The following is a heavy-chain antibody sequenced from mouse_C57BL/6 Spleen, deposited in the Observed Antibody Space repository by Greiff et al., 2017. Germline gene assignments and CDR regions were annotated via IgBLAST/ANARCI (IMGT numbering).Heavy chain of an antibody. V-gene: IGHV5-9*01. D-gene: IGHD2-4*01. J-gene: IGHJ1*03. CDR1: GFTFSSYT. Sequence: KLMESGGGLVKPGGSLKLSCAASGFTFSSYTMSWVRQTPEKRLEWVATISGGGGNTYYPDSVKGRFTISRDNAKNTLYLQMSSLRSEDTALYYCASYDYDGDWYFDVWGTGTTVTVSS. CDR2: ISGGGGNT. CDR3: ASYDYDGDWYFDV.